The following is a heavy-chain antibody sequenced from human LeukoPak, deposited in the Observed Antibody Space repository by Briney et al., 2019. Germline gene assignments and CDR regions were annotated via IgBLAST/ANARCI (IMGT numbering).Heavy chain of an antibody. V-gene: IGHV3-23*01. J-gene: IGHJ6*02. D-gene: IGHD2-21*01. CDR1: GFTFSSYA. CDR2: IRTNGGST. CDR3: AKDIVVAGYYGMDV. Sequence: GGSLRLSCAASGFTFSSYAMSWVRQAPGKGLEWVSSIRTNGGSTYYADSVKGRFTISRDNSRNRLYLQMNSLRAEDTAVYYCAKDIVVAGYYGMDVWGQGTTVTVSS.